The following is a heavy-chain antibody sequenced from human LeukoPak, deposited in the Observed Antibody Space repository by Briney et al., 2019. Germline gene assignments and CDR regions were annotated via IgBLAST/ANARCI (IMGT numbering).Heavy chain of an antibody. Sequence: ASVKVSCKASGYTFTSYYMHWVRQAPGQGLEWMGIINPSGGSTTYAQKFQGRVTITADKSTSTAYMELSSLRSEDTAVYYCAKDLPEYSSSSDYWGQGTLVTVSS. CDR3: AKDLPEYSSSSDY. CDR2: INPSGGST. CDR1: GYTFTSYY. V-gene: IGHV1-46*01. J-gene: IGHJ4*02. D-gene: IGHD6-6*01.